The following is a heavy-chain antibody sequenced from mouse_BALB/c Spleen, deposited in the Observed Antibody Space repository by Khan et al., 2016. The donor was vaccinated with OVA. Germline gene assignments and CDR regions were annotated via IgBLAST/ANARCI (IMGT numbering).Heavy chain of an antibody. Sequence: QVHVKQSGAELVKPGASVKLSCKASGYTFTNYWVHWVKQGPGQGLEWIGEIYPGDGRVNYNEKFKNKASLTVNRSSSTAYKQLSSLTSEDSAVYYGARNAYFGNYCDYGGQGTTLTVSS. V-gene: IGHV1S81*02. J-gene: IGHJ2*01. D-gene: IGHD2-10*01. CDR1: GYTFTNYW. CDR2: IYPGDGRV. CDR3: ARNAYFGNYCDY.